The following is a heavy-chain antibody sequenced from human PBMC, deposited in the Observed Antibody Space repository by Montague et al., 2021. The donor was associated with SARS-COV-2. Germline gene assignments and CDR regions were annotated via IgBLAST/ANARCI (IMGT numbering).Heavy chain of an antibody. CDR2: INHSGST. CDR1: GGSFSGYY. J-gene: IGHJ4*02. D-gene: IGHD3-3*01. Sequence: SETLSLTCGVYGGSFSGYYWSWIRQPPGKGLQWIGGINHSGSTNYNSSLNSRGTISLDTSKNQFSLELTSVGAADTAVYYCARGLGRPGTIFGVALYWGQGTLVTVSS. V-gene: IGHV4-34*01. CDR3: ARGLGRPGTIFGVALY.